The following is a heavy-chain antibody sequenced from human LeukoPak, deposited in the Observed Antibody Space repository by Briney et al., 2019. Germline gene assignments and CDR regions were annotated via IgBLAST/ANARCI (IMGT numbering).Heavy chain of an antibody. D-gene: IGHD6-19*01. V-gene: IGHV3-30*18. CDR3: AKGRPQFNSGWYSFDY. J-gene: IGHJ4*02. CDR2: ISYDGSNK. Sequence: GGSLRLSCAASGFPFSSYGMHWVRQAPGKGLEWVAVISYDGSNKYYADSVKGRFTISRDNSKNTLYLQMNSLRTEDTAVYYCAKGRPQFNSGWYSFDYWGQGTRVTVSS. CDR1: GFPFSSYG.